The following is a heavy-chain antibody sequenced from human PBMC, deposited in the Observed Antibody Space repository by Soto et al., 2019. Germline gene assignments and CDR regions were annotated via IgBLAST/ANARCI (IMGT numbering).Heavy chain of an antibody. J-gene: IGHJ4*02. V-gene: IGHV1-3*01. CDR2: IAAGNGNT. CDR1: GYIFTGYA. Sequence: QVQLVQSGTEARKPGASVKVSCRASGYIFTGYAIQWVRQAPGQRLEWMGWIAAGNGNTRYSQKFQDRVTISRDISASTAYMELTSLRSEDTAIYYCATTASGINYFDHWGQGTLVTVYS. CDR3: ATTASGINYFDH. D-gene: IGHD4-4*01.